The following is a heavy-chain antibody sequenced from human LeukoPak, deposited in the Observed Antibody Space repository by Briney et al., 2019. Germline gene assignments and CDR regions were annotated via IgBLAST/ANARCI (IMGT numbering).Heavy chain of an antibody. D-gene: IGHD3-22*01. CDR3: ARGDSSGYPYFDY. CDR2: ISSSSSTI. V-gene: IGHV3-48*01. CDR1: GFSFSSYR. J-gene: IGHJ4*02. Sequence: PGGSLRLSCAASGFSFSSYRMNWVRQAPGKGLEWVSYISSSSSTIYYADSVKGRFTISRDNAKNSLYLQMNSLRAEDTAVYYCARGDSSGYPYFDYWGQGTLVTVSS.